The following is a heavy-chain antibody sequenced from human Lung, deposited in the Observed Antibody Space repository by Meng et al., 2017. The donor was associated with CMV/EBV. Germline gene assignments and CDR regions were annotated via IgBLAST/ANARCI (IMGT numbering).Heavy chain of an antibody. Sequence: XVSCXXSGYTFTSYDISWVRQAPGQGLEWMGWMNPNSGNTDSAQNFQGRVTMTRNTSISTAYMELSSLRSEDTAVYYCARAVYCIGTTCFFYPMDVWGQGXTVTVSS. V-gene: IGHV1-8*01. CDR1: GYTFTSYD. CDR3: ARAVYCIGTTCFFYPMDV. CDR2: MNPNSGNT. D-gene: IGHD2-2*01. J-gene: IGHJ6*02.